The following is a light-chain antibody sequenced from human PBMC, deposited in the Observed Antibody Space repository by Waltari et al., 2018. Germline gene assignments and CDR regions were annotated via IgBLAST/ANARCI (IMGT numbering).Light chain of an antibody. V-gene: IGLV8-61*01. Sequence: QTVATQEPSLSVSPGGTVTLTFGLTSGSVSTTYSPSWYQQTPGQAPRILIYTTNTRSSGVSDRFSGSILANKAALTITGAQAEDESHYYCALYMGGGFYVFGTGTKVTVL. CDR3: ALYMGGGFYV. CDR1: SGSVSTTYS. J-gene: IGLJ1*01. CDR2: TTN.